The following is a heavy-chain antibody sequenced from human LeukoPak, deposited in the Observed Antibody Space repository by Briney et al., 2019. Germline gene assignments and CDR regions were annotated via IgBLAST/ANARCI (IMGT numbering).Heavy chain of an antibody. CDR3: ARNRIAAAGYYFDY. J-gene: IGHJ4*02. CDR1: GLTFSSYA. CDR2: ISGSGDST. V-gene: IGHV3-23*01. Sequence: GGSLRLSCAASGLTFSSYAMSWVRQAPGEGLEWVSAISGSGDSTYYADSVKGRFTISRDNSRNTLYLQMNSLRAEDTAVYYCARNRIAAAGYYFDYWGQGTLVTVSS. D-gene: IGHD6-13*01.